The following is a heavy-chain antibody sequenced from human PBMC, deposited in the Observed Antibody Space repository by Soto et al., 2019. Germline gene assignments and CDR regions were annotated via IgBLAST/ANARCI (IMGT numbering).Heavy chain of an antibody. CDR3: ARGPPIVGNTTPLDS. V-gene: IGHV4-4*02. D-gene: IGHD1-26*01. J-gene: IGHJ4*02. CDR2: IYHAGST. CDR1: GGSITNSNW. Sequence: QVQLQESGPRLVKPSGTLSLTCTVSGGSITNSNWWSWVRLPPAKGLEWIGDIYHAGSTKYNPSLERRVTMSVDTSNNRFALTLTSATVADTAVYFCARGPPIVGNTTPLDSWGQGTLVTVS.